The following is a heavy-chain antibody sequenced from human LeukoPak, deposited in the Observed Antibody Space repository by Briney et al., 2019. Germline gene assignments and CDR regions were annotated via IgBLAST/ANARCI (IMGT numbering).Heavy chain of an antibody. D-gene: IGHD2-15*01. CDR1: GGTFSSYA. CDR2: IIPILGIA. J-gene: IGHJ5*02. Sequence: SVTVSCKASGGTFSSYAISWLRPAPRQGLEWMGRIIPILGIANYAQNLQGKVTITPEKSTSTAYRELSSLRSEESAVYYCVVVAATPHWFETCGQGTLVTVSS. CDR3: VVVAATPHWFET. V-gene: IGHV1-69*04.